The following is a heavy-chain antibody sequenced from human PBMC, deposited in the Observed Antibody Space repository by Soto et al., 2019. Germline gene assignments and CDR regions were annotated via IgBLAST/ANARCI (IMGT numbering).Heavy chain of an antibody. D-gene: IGHD6-13*01. CDR3: ARRIAAAGTGWLAFYN. J-gene: IGHJ3*02. Sequence: QVQLQESGPGLVKPSGTLSLTCAVSGGSISSSNWCGRVRQPPGKGLEWIGEIYHSRSPNCNPHLKYRVTISVDKTTDQFSMKLSSVTAADTAVYYCARRIAAAGTGWLAFYNWGQGTMVAFAS. V-gene: IGHV4-4*02. CDR2: IYHSRSP. CDR1: GGSISSSNW.